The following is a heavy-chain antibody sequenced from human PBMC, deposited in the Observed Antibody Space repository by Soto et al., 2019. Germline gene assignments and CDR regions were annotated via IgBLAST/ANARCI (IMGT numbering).Heavy chain of an antibody. V-gene: IGHV4-59*01. CDR2: IYYSGST. CDR3: ARTPEWLAFDY. Sequence: PSETLSLTCPVSGCSISSYDWSWIRQPPGKGLEWIGYIYYSGSTNYNPSLKSRVTISVDTSKNQFSLKLSSVTAADTAVYYCARTPEWLAFDYWGQGTLVTVSS. CDR1: GCSISSYD. J-gene: IGHJ4*02. D-gene: IGHD6-19*01.